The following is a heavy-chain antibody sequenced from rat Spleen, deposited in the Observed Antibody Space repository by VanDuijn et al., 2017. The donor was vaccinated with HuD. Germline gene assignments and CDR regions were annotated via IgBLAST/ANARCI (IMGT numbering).Heavy chain of an antibody. J-gene: IGHJ2*01. CDR3: TALDY. CDR1: GFTFSNAA. Sequence: VQVVESGGGLVQPKESLKISCAASGFTFSNAAMYWVRQAPGKGLEWVARIRTKPNNYATYYADSVKGRFTISRDDSKSLVYLQMDNLKTEDTAMYYCTALDYWGQGVMVTVSS. CDR2: IRTKPNNYAT. V-gene: IGHV10-5*01.